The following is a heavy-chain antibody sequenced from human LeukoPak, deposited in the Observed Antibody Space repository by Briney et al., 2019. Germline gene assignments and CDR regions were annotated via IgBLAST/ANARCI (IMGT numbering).Heavy chain of an antibody. CDR3: ARYWWSGAAPGSWFDP. CDR1: GGSMSSYY. Sequence: SETLSLTCTVSGGSMSSYYWSWIRRPPGKGLEWIGYIYDSGNSNYNPSLKSRVTISVDTSRKQFSLKLKSVTAADTAVYYCARYWWSGAAPGSWFDPWGQGTLVTVSS. V-gene: IGHV4-59*08. CDR2: IYDSGNS. J-gene: IGHJ5*02. D-gene: IGHD2-15*01.